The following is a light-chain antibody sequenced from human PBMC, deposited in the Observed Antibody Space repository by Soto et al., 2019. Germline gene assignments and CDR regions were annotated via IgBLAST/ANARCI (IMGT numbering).Light chain of an antibody. V-gene: IGLV2-8*01. CDR2: EVD. Sequence: QSVLTQPPSASGSPGQSVTISCTGTSSDVGDYKYVSWYQQHPGKAPKLMIYEVDKRPSGVPDRFSGSKTGNTAALAVSGLQDEDEAEYFCSSYAGSNVIFGGGTKLAVL. CDR1: SSDVGDYKY. J-gene: IGLJ2*01. CDR3: SSYAGSNVI.